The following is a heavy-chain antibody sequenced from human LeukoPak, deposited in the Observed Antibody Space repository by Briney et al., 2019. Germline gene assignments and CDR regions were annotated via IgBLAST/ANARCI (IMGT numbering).Heavy chain of an antibody. V-gene: IGHV3-7*05. Sequence: PGGSLRLSCAASGFTFSSYGMHWVRQAPGKGLEWVANIKPDGSDKYYVDSVKGRFTVSRDNAKNSLFLQMNSLRAEDTAVYYCASQTSDKAFDFWGQGTLVTVSS. D-gene: IGHD2-2*01. J-gene: IGHJ4*02. CDR1: GFTFSSYG. CDR2: IKPDGSDK. CDR3: ASQTSDKAFDF.